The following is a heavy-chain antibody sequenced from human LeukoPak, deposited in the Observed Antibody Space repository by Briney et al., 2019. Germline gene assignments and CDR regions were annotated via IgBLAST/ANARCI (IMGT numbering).Heavy chain of an antibody. CDR1: GDRVSINSVT. D-gene: IGHD2-2*01. CDR2: TYYRSTWYN. CDR3: ARRLTQYDCFDP. V-gene: IGHV6-1*01. Sequence: SQTLSLTCAISGDRVSINSVTWNWVRQSPSRGLEWLGRTYYRSTWYNDYAVSVRGRITVNPDTSKNQFSLHLKSVTPEDTAVYYCARRLTQYDCFDPWGQGILVTVSS. J-gene: IGHJ5*02.